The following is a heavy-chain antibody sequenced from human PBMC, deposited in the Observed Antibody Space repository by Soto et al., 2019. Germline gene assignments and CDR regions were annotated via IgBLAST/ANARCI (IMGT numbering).Heavy chain of an antibody. V-gene: IGHV2-5*02. D-gene: IGHD3-22*01. CDR3: AHLTTGGFYLDY. J-gene: IGHJ4*02. CDR1: GFSLRTSGVG. Sequence: QITLKESGPPLVKPTQTLTLTCTFSGFSLRTSGVGVGWIRQPPGKALEWLALIYWDDGKRYSPSLKSRLTITKDTSKNQVVLRMTNMDPVDTATYYCAHLTTGGFYLDYCGQGTLVTVSS. CDR2: IYWDDGK.